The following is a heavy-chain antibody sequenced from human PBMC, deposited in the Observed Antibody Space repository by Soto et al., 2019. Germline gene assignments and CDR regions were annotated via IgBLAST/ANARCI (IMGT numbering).Heavy chain of an antibody. CDR3: ARPLEQHQLGFGMDV. CDR2: IWYDGSKI. Sequence: QVPLVQSGGGVVQPGGSLRLSCAASGFTCSSYGMHWVRQAPGKGLEWVAVIWYDGSKIYYADSVKGRFTISRDNSKSTLYLQMNSLRAEDTADYYCARPLEQHQLGFGMDVWGQGSPVTVSS. J-gene: IGHJ6*01. CDR1: GFTCSSYG. V-gene: IGHV3-33*01. D-gene: IGHD6-13*01.